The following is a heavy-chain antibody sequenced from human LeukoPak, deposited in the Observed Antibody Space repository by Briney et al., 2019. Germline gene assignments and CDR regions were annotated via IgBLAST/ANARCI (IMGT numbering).Heavy chain of an antibody. CDR3: ARVAAAAYFDY. CDR1: GGSISSGGYY. CDR2: IYHSGST. D-gene: IGHD6-13*01. J-gene: IGHJ4*02. Sequence: SETLSLTCTVSGGSISSGGYYWSWIRQPPGKGLEWIGYIYHSGSTYYNPSLKSRVTISVDRSKNQFSLKLSSVTAADTAVYYCARVAAAAYFDYWGQGTLVTVSP. V-gene: IGHV4-30-2*01.